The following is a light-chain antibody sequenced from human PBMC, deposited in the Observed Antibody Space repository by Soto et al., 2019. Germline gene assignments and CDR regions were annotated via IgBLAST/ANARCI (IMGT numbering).Light chain of an antibody. V-gene: IGLV1-40*01. Sequence: QSVLTQPPSVSGAPGQRVTISCTGSSSKIGAGYPVHWYQQLPGTAPKLLVAGNRPSGVPDRLSVSKSGASASLAITGLQAEDEADYYCQSYDSSLSRRWVFGGGTQLTVL. CDR1: SSKIGAGYP. J-gene: IGLJ3*02. CDR2: G. CDR3: QSYDSSLSRRWV.